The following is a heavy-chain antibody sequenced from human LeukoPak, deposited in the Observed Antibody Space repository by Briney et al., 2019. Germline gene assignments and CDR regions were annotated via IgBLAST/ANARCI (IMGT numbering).Heavy chain of an antibody. D-gene: IGHD2-2*01. CDR1: GFTFSSYA. Sequence: LTGGSLRLSCAASGFTFSSYAMHWVRQAPGKGLEWVAVISYDGSNKYYADSVKGRFTISRDNSKNTLYLQMNSLRAEDTAVYYCARIIVVVPAAPFDYWGQGTLVTVSS. CDR3: ARIIVVVPAAPFDY. J-gene: IGHJ4*02. CDR2: ISYDGSNK. V-gene: IGHV3-30-3*01.